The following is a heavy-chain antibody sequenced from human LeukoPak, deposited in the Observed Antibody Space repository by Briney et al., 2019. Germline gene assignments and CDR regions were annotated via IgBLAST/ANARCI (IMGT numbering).Heavy chain of an antibody. CDR2: KKQDGSEK. Sequence: GGSLRLSCAASGFTFSNYWMTWVRQAPGKGLEWVAKKKQDGSEKYYVDSMKGRFTISRDNAKNSLYLQMNSLRGEDTAVYYCAREISSWYRTEGRFDPWGQGTLVTVSS. CDR3: AREISSWYRTEGRFDP. J-gene: IGHJ5*02. CDR1: GFTFSNYW. V-gene: IGHV3-7*01. D-gene: IGHD6-13*01.